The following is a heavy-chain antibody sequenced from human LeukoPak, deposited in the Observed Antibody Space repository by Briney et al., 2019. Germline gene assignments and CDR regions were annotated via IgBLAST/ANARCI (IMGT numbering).Heavy chain of an antibody. CDR3: AKAPVTTCSGAYCYPFDY. J-gene: IGHJ4*02. Sequence: PGGSLRLSCAASGFTFSSYAMSWVRQAPEKGLEWVSGISGRGVGTYYADSVKGRFTVSRDNSKNTLSLQMDNLRAEDTAVYYCAKAPVTTCSGAYCYPFDYWGQGTLVTVSS. D-gene: IGHD2-21*01. V-gene: IGHV3-23*01. CDR1: GFTFSSYA. CDR2: ISGRGVGT.